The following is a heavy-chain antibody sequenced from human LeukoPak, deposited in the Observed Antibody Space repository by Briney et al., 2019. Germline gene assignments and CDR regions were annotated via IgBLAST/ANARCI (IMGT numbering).Heavy chain of an antibody. J-gene: IGHJ5*02. Sequence: GGTLRLSCAASGFTFSNYDMGWVRQASGKGLEWVGRIRSKVNSYATAYAASVKGRFTISRDDSKNTAYLQMNSLKTEDTAVYYCTSGYSSGWEADWLDPWGQGTLVTVSS. D-gene: IGHD6-19*01. CDR3: TSGYSSGWEADWLDP. CDR1: GFTFSNYD. CDR2: IRSKVNSYAT. V-gene: IGHV3-73*01.